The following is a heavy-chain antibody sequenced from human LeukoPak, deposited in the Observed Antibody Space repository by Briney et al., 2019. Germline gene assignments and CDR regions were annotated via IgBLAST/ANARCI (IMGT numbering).Heavy chain of an antibody. V-gene: IGHV1-2*02. CDR3: ARDPIVQAGYYYGMDV. CDR1: GYTLTGYY. D-gene: IGHD2/OR15-2a*01. Sequence: ASLKVSCKASGYTLTGYYLHWVRQAPGQGLEWMGWINPDSGGRNYAQKFKGRVTMTRDTSISTAYMGLSGLRSDDTAVYYCARDPIVQAGYYYGMDVWGQGTTVTVSS. CDR2: INPDSGGR. J-gene: IGHJ6*02.